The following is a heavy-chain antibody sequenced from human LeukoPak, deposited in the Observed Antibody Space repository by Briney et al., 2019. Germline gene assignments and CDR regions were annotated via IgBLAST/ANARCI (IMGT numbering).Heavy chain of an antibody. V-gene: IGHV3-30*02. CDR2: IRYDGSET. J-gene: IGHJ4*02. D-gene: IGHD3-16*01. CDR1: GFVLISFG. CDR3: VKDQGESSDYYEY. Sequence: GGSLRLSCAASGFVLISFGMHWVRQAPDKGLEWVAFIRYDGSETYYAESVKGRFTISIDNSKNTMYLQMNSLTAEDTAVYYCVKDQGESSDYYEYWVQATLVTDSS.